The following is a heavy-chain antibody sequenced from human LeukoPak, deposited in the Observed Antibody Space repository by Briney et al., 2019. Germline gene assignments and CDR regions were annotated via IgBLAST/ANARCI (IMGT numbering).Heavy chain of an antibody. CDR2: INPNSGGT. D-gene: IGHD3-22*01. Sequence: ASVKVSCKASGYTFTGYYMHWVRQAPGQGLEWMGWINPNSGGTNYAQEFQGRATMTRDTSISTAYMELSRLRSDDTAVYYCARDADSSDSFEYWGQGTLVTVSS. V-gene: IGHV1-2*02. CDR1: GYTFTGYY. J-gene: IGHJ4*02. CDR3: ARDADSSDSFEY.